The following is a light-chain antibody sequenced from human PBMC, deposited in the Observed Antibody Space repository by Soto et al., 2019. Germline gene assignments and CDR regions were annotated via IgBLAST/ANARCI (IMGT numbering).Light chain of an antibody. Sequence: QSVLTQPASVSGSPGQSITISCTGTSSDVGGYNYVSWYQQHPGKAPKLMIYEVSNRPSGVSNRFSGYKSGNTASLTISGLQAEDEADYYCRSYTSSSSYVLGTGTKVTVL. V-gene: IGLV2-14*01. CDR1: SSDVGGYNY. CDR2: EVS. J-gene: IGLJ1*01. CDR3: RSYTSSSSYV.